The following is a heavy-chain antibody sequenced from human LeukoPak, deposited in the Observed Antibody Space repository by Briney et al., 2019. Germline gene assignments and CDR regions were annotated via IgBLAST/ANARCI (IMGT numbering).Heavy chain of an antibody. D-gene: IGHD5-18*01. CDR1: GFAFSNFA. CDR3: ASEGPYSSHDAFDI. J-gene: IGHJ3*02. CDR2: IYSGGST. Sequence: GGSLRLSCAASGFAFSNFAVSWVRQAPGKGLEWVSVIYSGGSTYYADSVKGRFTISRDNSKNTLYLQMNSLRAEDTAVYYCASEGPYSSHDAFDIWGQGTMVTVSS. V-gene: IGHV3-53*01.